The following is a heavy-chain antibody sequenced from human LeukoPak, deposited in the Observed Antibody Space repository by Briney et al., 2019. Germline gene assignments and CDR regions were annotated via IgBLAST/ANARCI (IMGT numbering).Heavy chain of an antibody. CDR1: GGSISSSSYY. V-gene: IGHV4-39*01. J-gene: IGHJ4*02. CDR3: ARRDNFIVGATTYDY. Sequence: PSETLSLTCTVSGGSISSSSYYWGWIRQPPGKGLEWIGSIYYSGSTYYNPSLKSRVTISVDTSKNQFSLKLSSVTAADTAVYYCARRDNFIVGATTYDYWGQGTLVTVSS. CDR2: IYYSGST. D-gene: IGHD1-26*01.